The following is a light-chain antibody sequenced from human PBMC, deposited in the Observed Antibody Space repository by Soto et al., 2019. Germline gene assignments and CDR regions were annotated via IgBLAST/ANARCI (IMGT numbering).Light chain of an antibody. CDR3: SSYTSSNTVV. V-gene: IGLV2-14*01. CDR2: EVS. CDR1: SSDVGGYNY. J-gene: IGLJ2*01. Sequence: QSALTQPASVSGSPGQSSTISYTGTSSDVGGYNYVSWYQQHPGKAPKLMIYEVSNRPSGVSNRFSGSKSGNTASLTISGLQAEDEANYYCSSYTSSNTVVFGGGTKLTVL.